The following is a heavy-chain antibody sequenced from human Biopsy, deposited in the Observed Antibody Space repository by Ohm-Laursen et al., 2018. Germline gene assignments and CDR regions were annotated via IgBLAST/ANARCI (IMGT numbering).Heavy chain of an antibody. Sequence: SLRLSCAASGFTFSSYSMNWVRQAPGKGLEWVSFISSGSSPIYYADSVKGRFTISRDDAKNSLYLQMNSLRAEDTAVYYCARGRTGGWGQGNLVTVSS. J-gene: IGHJ4*02. CDR2: ISSGSSPI. CDR3: ARGRTGG. CDR1: GFTFSSYS. D-gene: IGHD1/OR15-1a*01. V-gene: IGHV3-48*01.